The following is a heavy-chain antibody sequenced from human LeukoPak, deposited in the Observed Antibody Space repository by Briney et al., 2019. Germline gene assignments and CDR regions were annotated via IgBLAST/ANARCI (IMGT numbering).Heavy chain of an antibody. Sequence: SETLSLTCTVSGGSISSYYWSWIRQPPGKGLEWIGYIYYSGSTNYNPSLKSRVTISVDTSKNQFSLKLSSVTAADTAVYYCARDFGYANWFDPWGQGTLVTVSS. J-gene: IGHJ5*02. CDR3: ARDFGYANWFDP. V-gene: IGHV4-59*12. CDR2: IYYSGST. D-gene: IGHD5-12*01. CDR1: GGSISSYY.